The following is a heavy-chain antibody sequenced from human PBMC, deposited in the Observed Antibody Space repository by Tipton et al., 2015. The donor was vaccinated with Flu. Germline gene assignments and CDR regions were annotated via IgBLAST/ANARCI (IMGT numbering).Heavy chain of an antibody. D-gene: IGHD4-17*01. CDR3: VSAPSVTTLLFHS. J-gene: IGHJ4*02. Sequence: QLVQSGGGLVQPGGSLRLSCAASGFTFSNYWMHWVRQAPGKGLVWVSRIDSDGSSTHYADSVKGRFTISRDNAKNTLYLQMNSLRAEDTALYYCVSAPSVTTLLFHSWGQGTLVTVSS. CDR1: GFTFSNYW. V-gene: IGHV3-74*02. CDR2: IDSDGSST.